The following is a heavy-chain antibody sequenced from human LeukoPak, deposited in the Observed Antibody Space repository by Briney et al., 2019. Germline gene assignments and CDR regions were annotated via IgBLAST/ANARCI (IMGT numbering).Heavy chain of an antibody. CDR2: IYYSGRT. Sequence: SETLSLICTVSGGSISSSSYYWGWIRQPPGKGLEWIGSIYYSGRTYYNPSLKSRVTISVDTSKNQFSLKLSSVTAADTAVYYCATSTYYDFWSGSYYFDYWGQGTLVTVSS. V-gene: IGHV4-39*01. D-gene: IGHD3-3*01. J-gene: IGHJ4*02. CDR3: ATSTYYDFWSGSYYFDY. CDR1: GGSISSSSYY.